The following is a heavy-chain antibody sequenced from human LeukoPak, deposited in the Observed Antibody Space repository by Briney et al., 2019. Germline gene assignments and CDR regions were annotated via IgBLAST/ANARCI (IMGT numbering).Heavy chain of an antibody. CDR1: GGSFSGYY. D-gene: IGHD3-10*01. CDR3: ARAESGTTVDH. CDR2: INHSGST. Sequence: SETLSLTCAVYGGSFSGYYWSWIRQPPGKGLEWIGEINHSGSTNYNPSLKSRVTISVDTSKNQFSLKLSSVTAADTAVYYCARAESGTTVDHWGQGTLVTLSS. J-gene: IGHJ4*02. V-gene: IGHV4-34*01.